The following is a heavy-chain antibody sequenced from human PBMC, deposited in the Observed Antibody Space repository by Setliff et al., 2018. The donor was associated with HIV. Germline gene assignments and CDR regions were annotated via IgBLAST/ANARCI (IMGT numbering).Heavy chain of an antibody. V-gene: IGHV1-69*13. Sequence: ASVKVSCKASGDIFSFYALSWVRQAPGQGLEWMGKIIPIFGTANYAQKFQGRVTITADDSTSTVYMELSSLKSEDTAMYYCARDEGMTTRRGRFDPWGQGTLVTVSS. CDR3: ARDEGMTTRRGRFDP. CDR2: IIPIFGTA. J-gene: IGHJ5*02. D-gene: IGHD4-4*01. CDR1: GDIFSFYA.